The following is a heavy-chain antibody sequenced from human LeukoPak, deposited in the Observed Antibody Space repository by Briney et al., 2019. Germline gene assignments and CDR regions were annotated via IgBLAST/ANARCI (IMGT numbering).Heavy chain of an antibody. CDR3: ARENYDFWSGYSDY. D-gene: IGHD3-3*01. CDR2: IYYSGST. V-gene: IGHV4-30-4*08. J-gene: IGHJ4*02. CDR1: GGSISSGGYY. Sequence: SETLSLTCTVSGGSISSGGYYWSWIRQPLGKGLEWIGYIYYSGSTYYNPSLKSRVTISVDTSKNQFSLKLSSVTAADTAVYYCARENYDFWSGYSDYWGQGTLVTVSS.